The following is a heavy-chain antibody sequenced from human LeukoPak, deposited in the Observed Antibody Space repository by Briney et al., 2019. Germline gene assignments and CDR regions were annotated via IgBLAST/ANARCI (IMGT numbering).Heavy chain of an antibody. CDR1: GYTFTGYY. D-gene: IGHD3-9*01. Sequence: ASVKVSCKASGYTFTGYYMHWVRQAPGQGLEWMGWINPNSGGTNYAQKFQGWVTMTRDTSISTAYMELSRLRSDDTAVYYCAREGLKCDPFETHDAFDIWGQGTMVTVSS. V-gene: IGHV1-2*04. J-gene: IGHJ3*02. CDR2: INPNSGGT. CDR3: AREGLKCDPFETHDAFDI.